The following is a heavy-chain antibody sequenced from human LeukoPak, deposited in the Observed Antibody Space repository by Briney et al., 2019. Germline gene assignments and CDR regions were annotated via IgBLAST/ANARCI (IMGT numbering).Heavy chain of an antibody. Sequence: GGSLRLSCAASGFTFRSYAMHWVRQAPGKGLEWEAVISYDGSYKSYADSVQGRFAISRDDSRKTLYLQMNSLRPEDTAVYYCATVNRDGVNLASLGNWGQGTLVTVSS. J-gene: IGHJ4*02. CDR1: GFTFRSYA. CDR2: ISYDGSYK. V-gene: IGHV3-30*03. CDR3: ATVNRDGVNLASLGN. D-gene: IGHD3-10*01.